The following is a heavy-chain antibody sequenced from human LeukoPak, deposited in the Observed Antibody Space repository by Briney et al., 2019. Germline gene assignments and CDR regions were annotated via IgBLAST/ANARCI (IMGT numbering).Heavy chain of an antibody. D-gene: IGHD3-10*01. V-gene: IGHV4-4*07. CDR1: GGSISSYY. CDR2: IYTSGST. Sequence: SETLSLTCTVSGGSISSYYWSWLRQPAGKGLEWIGRIYTSGSTNYNPSLKSRVTMSVDTSKNQFSLKLSSVTAADTAVYYCARGRVYYGSGTTATYFDYWGQGTLVTVSS. J-gene: IGHJ4*02. CDR3: ARGRVYYGSGTTATYFDY.